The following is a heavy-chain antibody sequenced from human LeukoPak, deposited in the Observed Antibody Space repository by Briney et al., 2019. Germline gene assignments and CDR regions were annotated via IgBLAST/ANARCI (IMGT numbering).Heavy chain of an antibody. CDR3: AREYSSSWYYYYYYMDV. V-gene: IGHV3-33*01. J-gene: IGHJ6*03. CDR1: GLTFSSYG. Sequence: GGSLRLSCAASGLTFSSYGMHWVRQAPGNGLEWVAVIWYDGSNKYYADSVKGRFTISRDNSKNTLYLQMNSLRAEDTAVYYCAREYSSSWYYYYYYMDVWGKGTTVTVSS. CDR2: IWYDGSNK. D-gene: IGHD6-13*01.